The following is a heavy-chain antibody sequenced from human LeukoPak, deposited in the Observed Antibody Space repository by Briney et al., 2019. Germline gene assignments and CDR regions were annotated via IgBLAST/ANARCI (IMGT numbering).Heavy chain of an antibody. D-gene: IGHD4-23*01. J-gene: IGHJ4*02. CDR2: INPNSGGT. Sequence: ASVKVSCKASGYTFTDYYMHWVRQAPGQGLEWMGWINPNSGGTNYAQKFQGRVTMTRDTSISTAYMNLSRLRSDDTAVYYCAKWSPYGGNPGYWGQGTLVTVSS. CDR3: AKWSPYGGNPGY. V-gene: IGHV1-2*02. CDR1: GYTFTDYY.